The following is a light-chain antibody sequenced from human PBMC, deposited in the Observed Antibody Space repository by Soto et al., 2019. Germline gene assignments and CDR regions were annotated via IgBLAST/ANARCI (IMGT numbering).Light chain of an antibody. CDR1: QTVGSN. Sequence: EVGLRQSPATLSWSPGERATLSCRASQTVGSNLAWYQHKPGQAPRLLISGASTRATGVPARFGGSGSGTEFALTITGLQSEDFTVYFCQQYNTRPQTFGQGTKVDIK. V-gene: IGKV3-15*01. CDR2: GAS. CDR3: QQYNTRPQT. J-gene: IGKJ1*01.